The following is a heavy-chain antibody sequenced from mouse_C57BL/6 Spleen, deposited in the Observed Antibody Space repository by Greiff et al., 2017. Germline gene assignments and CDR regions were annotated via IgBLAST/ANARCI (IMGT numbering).Heavy chain of an antibody. Sequence: QVQLQQPGAELVKPGASVKLSCKASGYTFTSYWMQWVKQRPGQGLEWIGEIDPSDSYTNYNQKFKGKATLTVDTSSSTAYMQLSSLTSEDSAVYYCARWNWEGERYYYAMDYWGQGTSVTVSS. J-gene: IGHJ4*01. D-gene: IGHD4-1*01. CDR3: ARWNWEGERYYYAMDY. CDR1: GYTFTSYW. V-gene: IGHV1-50*01. CDR2: IDPSDSYT.